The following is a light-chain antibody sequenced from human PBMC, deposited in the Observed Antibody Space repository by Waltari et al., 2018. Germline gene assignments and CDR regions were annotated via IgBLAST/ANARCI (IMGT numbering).Light chain of an antibody. Sequence: QSALTQPRSVSGSPGQSVTISCTGTSSIVDDYNFISWYRQHPGEAPKLMSYDVSKRPSGVPGRFSGSKSGNTASLTISGLQAEDEADYYCFSYASSYTSWVFGGGTKLTVL. CDR2: DVS. J-gene: IGLJ3*02. V-gene: IGLV2-11*01. CDR1: SSIVDDYNF. CDR3: FSYASSYTSWV.